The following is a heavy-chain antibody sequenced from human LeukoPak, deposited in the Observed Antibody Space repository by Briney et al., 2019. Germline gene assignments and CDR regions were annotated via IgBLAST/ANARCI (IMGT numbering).Heavy chain of an antibody. J-gene: IGHJ4*02. D-gene: IGHD3-3*01. CDR3: AGGDFWSGYFY. CDR2: IYTSGST. Sequence: PSETLSLSCTVSGGSISSGSYYWSWIRQPAGKGPEWIGRIYTSGSTNYNPSLKSRVTISVDTSKNQFSLKLSSVTAADTAVYYCAGGDFWSGYFYWGQGTLVTVSS. CDR1: GGSISSGSYY. V-gene: IGHV4-61*02.